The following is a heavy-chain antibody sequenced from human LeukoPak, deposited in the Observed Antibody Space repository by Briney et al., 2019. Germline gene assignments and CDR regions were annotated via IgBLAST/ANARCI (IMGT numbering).Heavy chain of an antibody. CDR3: ARAWDYDYVWGSYRSYGMDV. CDR2: ISYDGSNK. V-gene: IGHV3-30-3*01. D-gene: IGHD3-16*02. J-gene: IGHJ6*04. Sequence: PGRSLRLSCAASGFTFSSYAMHWVRQAPGKGLEWVAVISYDGSNKYYADSVKGRFTISRDNAKDSLYLQMNSLRAEDTAVYYCARAWDYDYVWGSYRSYGMDVWGKGTTVTVSS. CDR1: GFTFSSYA.